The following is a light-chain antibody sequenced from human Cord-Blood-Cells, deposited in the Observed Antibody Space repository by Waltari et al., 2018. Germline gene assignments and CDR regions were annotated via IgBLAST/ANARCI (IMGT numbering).Light chain of an antibody. J-gene: IGLJ2*01. Sequence: QSVLTQPPSVSAAPGQKVTIYCSGSSSHIGHNYVSWYQQLPGTAPKLTIYDNNRRPIGIPNQFSGSKSGTSATLGITGLQTGDEADYYCGTWDSSLSAVVFGGGTKLTVL. V-gene: IGLV1-51*01. CDR3: GTWDSSLSAVV. CDR1: SSHIGHNY. CDR2: DNN.